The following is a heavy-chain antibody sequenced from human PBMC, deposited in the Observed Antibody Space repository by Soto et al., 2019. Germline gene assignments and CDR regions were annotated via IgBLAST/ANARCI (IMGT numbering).Heavy chain of an antibody. CDR2: ISAYNGNT. CDR1: GYTFTSYG. J-gene: IGHJ4*02. D-gene: IGHD6-13*01. CDR3: ARDRIAAAGSRPLDY. Sequence: GASVKASCKASGYTFTSYGISWVRQAPGQGLEWMGWISAYNGNTNYAQKLQGRVTMTTDTSTSTAYMELRSLRSDDTAVYYCARDRIAAAGSRPLDYWGQGTLVTVSS. V-gene: IGHV1-18*01.